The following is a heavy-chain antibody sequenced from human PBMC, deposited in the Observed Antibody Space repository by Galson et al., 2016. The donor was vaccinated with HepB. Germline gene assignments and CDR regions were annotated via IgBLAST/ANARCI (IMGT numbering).Heavy chain of an antibody. J-gene: IGHJ4*02. Sequence: QSGAEVKKSGESLQISCKASGYTFITKWIGWVRQMPGKGLAWMGIIYPGDSETRYSPSFQGQVTFPADKSISTAYLQWSSLKASDPAMYYCATSGSYGDFDYWGQGTLVIVSS. D-gene: IGHD1-26*01. CDR2: IYPGDSET. V-gene: IGHV5-51*01. CDR3: ATSGSYGDFDY. CDR1: GYTFITKW.